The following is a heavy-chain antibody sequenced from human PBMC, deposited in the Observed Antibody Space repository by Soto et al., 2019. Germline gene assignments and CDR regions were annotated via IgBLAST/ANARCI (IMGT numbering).Heavy chain of an antibody. J-gene: IGHJ4*02. CDR1: GFTFISYA. CDR2: ISGSGGST. CDR3: AKVPSILVVVAATRYGPSFDY. D-gene: IGHD2-15*01. Sequence: GGSLRLSCAASGFTFISYAMSWVRQAPGKGLEWVSAISGSGGSTYYAGSVKGRFTISRDNSKNTLYLQMNSLRVEDTAVYYCAKVPSILVVVAATRYGPSFDYWGQGTLVTVSS. V-gene: IGHV3-23*01.